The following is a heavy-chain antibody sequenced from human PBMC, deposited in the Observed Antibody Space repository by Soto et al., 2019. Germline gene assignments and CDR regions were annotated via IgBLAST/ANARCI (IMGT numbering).Heavy chain of an antibody. D-gene: IGHD3-16*01. Sequence: GASVKVSCKASGYTFSDYYIHWVRQAPGQGLEGMGWINPNSGGTKYAPKFQGGVTMTRDTSITTAYMELSRLSSGDTAVYYCAREPGTPKPEGVDLWG. J-gene: IGHJ4*01. CDR2: INPNSGGT. V-gene: IGHV1-2*07. CDR1: GYTFSDYY. CDR3: AREPGTPKPEGVDL.